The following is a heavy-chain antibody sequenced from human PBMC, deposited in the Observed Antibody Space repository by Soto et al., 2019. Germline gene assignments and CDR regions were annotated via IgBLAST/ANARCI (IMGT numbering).Heavy chain of an antibody. J-gene: IGHJ4*02. CDR3: AKGFYGSGSYYNERAFDS. Sequence: PGGSLRLSCAASGFTFSRYTMHWVRQAPGKGLEWVAVISYDGSHGYFADSVKGRFTISRDNSKNTLYLQVNSLRTEDTAVYYCAKGFYGSGSYYNERAFDSWGQGTLVTVSS. CDR2: ISYDGSHG. CDR1: GFTFSRYT. D-gene: IGHD3-10*01. V-gene: IGHV3-30-3*01.